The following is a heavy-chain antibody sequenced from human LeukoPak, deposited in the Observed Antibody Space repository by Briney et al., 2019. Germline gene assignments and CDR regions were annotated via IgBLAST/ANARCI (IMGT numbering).Heavy chain of an antibody. D-gene: IGHD2/OR15-2a*01. J-gene: IGHJ3*02. Sequence: SETLSLTCTVSGGSMSSYYRTWIRQPPGKGLEWIGYIYYSGSTHYNPSLKSRVTISVDTSKSQFSLKLSSVTAADTAVYYCARPNSYDVGNNAFDIWGQGTMVTVSS. CDR1: GGSMSSYY. CDR2: IYYSGST. CDR3: ARPNSYDVGNNAFDI. V-gene: IGHV4-59*01.